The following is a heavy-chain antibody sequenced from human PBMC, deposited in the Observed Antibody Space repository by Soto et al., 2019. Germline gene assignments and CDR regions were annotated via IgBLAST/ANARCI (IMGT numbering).Heavy chain of an antibody. CDR2: ISSSSSYI. CDR1: GFTFSSYS. J-gene: IGHJ4*02. D-gene: IGHD3-10*01. V-gene: IGHV3-21*01. CDR3: ARDHDYGSGSYPTDY. Sequence: EVQLVESGGGLVKPGGSLRLSCAASGFTFSSYSMNWVRQAPGKGLGWVSSISSSSSYIYYADSVKGRFTISRDNAKNSLYLQMNSLRAEDTAVYYCARDHDYGSGSYPTDYWGQGTLVTVSS.